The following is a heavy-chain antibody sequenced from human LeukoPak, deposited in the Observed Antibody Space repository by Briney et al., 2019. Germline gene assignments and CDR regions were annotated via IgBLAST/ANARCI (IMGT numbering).Heavy chain of an antibody. CDR3: AREPAYYYDSSGYDTDY. J-gene: IGHJ4*02. CDR2: IYYSGST. V-gene: IGHV4-61*03. CDR1: GGSVSSAGYY. Sequence: PSETLSLTCTVSGGSVSSAGYYWRWIRQPPGKGLEWIGYIYYSGSTNYNPSLRSRVTISVDTSKKHFSLKLNSVTTADTAVYYCAREPAYYYDSSGYDTDYWGQGTLVTVSS. D-gene: IGHD3-22*01.